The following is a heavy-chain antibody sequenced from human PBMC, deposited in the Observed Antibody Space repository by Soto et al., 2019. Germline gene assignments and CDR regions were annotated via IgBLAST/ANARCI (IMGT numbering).Heavy chain of an antibody. D-gene: IGHD3-3*01. Sequence: QVQLVQSGAEVKKPGASVKVSCKASGYTFTSYGISWVRQAPGQGLEWMGWISAYNGNTNYAQKLQGRVTMTTDRSTSTAYMELRSLRSDDTAVYYCARERPEYYDFWSGQIAFDIWGQGTMVTVSS. CDR2: ISAYNGNT. J-gene: IGHJ3*02. V-gene: IGHV1-18*01. CDR1: GYTFTSYG. CDR3: ARERPEYYDFWSGQIAFDI.